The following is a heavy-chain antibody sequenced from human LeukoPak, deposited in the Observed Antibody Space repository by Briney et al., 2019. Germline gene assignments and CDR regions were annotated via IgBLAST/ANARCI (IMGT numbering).Heavy chain of an antibody. V-gene: IGHV3-7*01. D-gene: IGHD1-26*01. CDR2: IKQDGSEK. Sequence: GGALRLSCEASGFTFSTYWMSWVREAPGKGLEWVASIKQDGSEKYYGDSVKGRFTISRDNGKNTLYLQMNSLRAQDTAVYYCLTIVESVASDIWGQGTMLTVSS. J-gene: IGHJ3*02. CDR1: GFTFSTYW. CDR3: LTIVESVASDI.